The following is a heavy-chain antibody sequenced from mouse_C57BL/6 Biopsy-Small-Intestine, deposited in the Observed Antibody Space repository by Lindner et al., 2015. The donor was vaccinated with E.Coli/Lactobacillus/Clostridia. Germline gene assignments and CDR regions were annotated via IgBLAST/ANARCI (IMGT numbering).Heavy chain of an antibody. D-gene: IGHD1-1*01. CDR3: ARRGITTVVGHWYFDF. Sequence: VQLQESGGGLVKPGGSLKLSCAASGFTFSDFGMHWVRQAPEKGLEWVAYISSGSTFIYYADTVQGRFTISRDNGKKTLFLQMTSPRSDDTAMYYCARRGITTVVGHWYFDFWGTGTTVTVSS. V-gene: IGHV5-17*01. CDR1: GFTFSDFG. J-gene: IGHJ1*03. CDR2: ISSGSTFI.